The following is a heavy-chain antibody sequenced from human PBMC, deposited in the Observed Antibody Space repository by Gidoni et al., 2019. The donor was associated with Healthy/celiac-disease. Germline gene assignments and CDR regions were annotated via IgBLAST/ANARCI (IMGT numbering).Heavy chain of an antibody. CDR3: ARGADYGDFNWFDP. D-gene: IGHD4-17*01. Sequence: QLQLQESGSGLVKPSQTLSLTCAVSCGSLSSGGYSWSWIRQPPGKGLEWIGYIYHSGSTYYNPSLKSRVTISVDRSKNQFSLKLSSVTAADTAVYYCARGADYGDFNWFDPWGQGTLVTVSS. CDR1: CGSLSSGGYS. J-gene: IGHJ5*02. V-gene: IGHV4-30-2*01. CDR2: IYHSGST.